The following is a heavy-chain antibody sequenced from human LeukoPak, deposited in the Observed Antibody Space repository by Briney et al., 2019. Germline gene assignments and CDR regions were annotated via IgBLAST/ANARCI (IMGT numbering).Heavy chain of an antibody. CDR3: ARDLQQQWLDYYYYGMDV. J-gene: IGHJ6*02. Sequence: SVKVSCKASGGTFSSYAISWVRQAPGQGLEWMGGIIPIFGTANYVQKFQGRVTITADESTSTAYMELSSLRSEDTAVYYCARDLQQQWLDYYYYGMDVWGQGTTVTVSS. D-gene: IGHD6-19*01. CDR2: IIPIFGTA. V-gene: IGHV1-69*01. CDR1: GGTFSSYA.